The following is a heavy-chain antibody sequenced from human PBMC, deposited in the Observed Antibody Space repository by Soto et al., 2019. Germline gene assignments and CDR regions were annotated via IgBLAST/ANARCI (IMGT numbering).Heavy chain of an antibody. V-gene: IGHV3-33*01. J-gene: IGHJ6*02. D-gene: IGHD3-9*01. CDR3: ARDPTYYDILTGYPAGYYYGMDV. CDR1: GFTFSSYG. Sequence: PGGSLRLSCAASGFTFSSYGMHWVRQAPGKGLEWVAVIWYDGSNKYYADSVKGRFTISRDNYKNTLYLQMNSLGAEDTAVYYCARDPTYYDILTGYPAGYYYGMDVWGQGTTVTVSS. CDR2: IWYDGSNK.